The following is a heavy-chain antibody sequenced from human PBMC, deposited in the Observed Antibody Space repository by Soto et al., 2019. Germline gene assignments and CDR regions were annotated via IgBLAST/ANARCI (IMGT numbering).Heavy chain of an antibody. D-gene: IGHD4-17*01. CDR1: GGTFSSYA. CDR3: ARVYGDKNYFDS. J-gene: IGHJ4*02. V-gene: IGHV1-69*01. CDR2: IIPIFGTA. Sequence: QVRLVQSGAEVKKPGSSVKVSCKASGGTFSSYAISWVRQSPGQGLEWMGGIIPIFGTANYAQKFQGRVTITADESTSTAYMELSSMRSEDKAVYYCARVYGDKNYFDSWGQGTLVNVSS.